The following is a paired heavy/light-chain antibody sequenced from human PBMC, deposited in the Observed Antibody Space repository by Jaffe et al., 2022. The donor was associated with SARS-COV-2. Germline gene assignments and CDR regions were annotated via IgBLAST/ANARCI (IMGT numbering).Heavy chain of an antibody. CDR2: ISGSGGST. D-gene: IGHD5-18*01. Sequence: EVQLLESGGGLVQPGGSLRLSCAASGFTFSSYAMSWVRQAPGKGLEWVSAISGSGGSTYYADSVKGRFTISRDNSKNTLYLQMNSLRAEDTAVYYCAKAKGLSVDTAMGYYYYYGMDVWGQGTTVTVSS. J-gene: IGHJ6*02. CDR1: GFTFSSYA. V-gene: IGHV3-23*01. CDR3: AKAKGLSVDTAMGYYYYYGMDV.
Light chain of an antibody. Sequence: DIQMTQSPSSLSASVGDRVTITCQASQDISNYLNWYQQKPGKAPKLLIYDASNLETGVPSRFSGSGSGTDFTFTISSLQPEDIATYYCQQYDNLPRYTFGQGTKLEIK. V-gene: IGKV1-33*01. J-gene: IGKJ2*01. CDR3: QQYDNLPRYT. CDR2: DAS. CDR1: QDISNY.